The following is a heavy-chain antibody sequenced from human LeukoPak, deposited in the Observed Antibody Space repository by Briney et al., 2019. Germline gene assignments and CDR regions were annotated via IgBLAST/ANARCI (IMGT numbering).Heavy chain of an antibody. CDR3: AREGDSSGRLFDY. Sequence: PSETLSLTCTVSGGSISSYYWSWIRQPPGKGLEWIGRIYTRGSTTYNPSLQSRVTISVDTSKNQFSLKLSSVTAADTAVYYCAREGDSSGRLFDYWGQGTLVTVSS. J-gene: IGHJ4*02. CDR2: IYTRGST. D-gene: IGHD6-19*01. V-gene: IGHV4-4*07. CDR1: GGSISSYY.